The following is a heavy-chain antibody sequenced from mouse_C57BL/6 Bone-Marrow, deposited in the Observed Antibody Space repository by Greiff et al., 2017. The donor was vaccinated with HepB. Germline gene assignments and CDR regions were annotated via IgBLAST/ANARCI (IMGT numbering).Heavy chain of an antibody. J-gene: IGHJ4*01. D-gene: IGHD2-12*01. CDR1: GYTFTDYY. CDR3: ARDSYYEDYYAMDY. V-gene: IGHV1-19*01. Sequence: VQLQQSGPVLVKPGASVKMSCKASGYTFTDYYMNWVKQSHGKSLEWIGVINPYNGGTSYNQKFKGKATLTVDKSSSTAYMELNSLTSEDSAVYYCARDSYYEDYYAMDYWGQGTSVTVSS. CDR2: INPYNGGT.